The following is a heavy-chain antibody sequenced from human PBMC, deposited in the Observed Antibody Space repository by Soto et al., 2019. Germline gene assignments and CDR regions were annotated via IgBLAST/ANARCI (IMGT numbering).Heavy chain of an antibody. V-gene: IGHV4-30-4*02. Sequence: PSETLSLTCTVSGGSIISGDYYWSWIRQPPGKGLEWIGYIYYSGDTSYNPSLKSRVTISIDTSKNQFSLKLSSVTAADTAVYYCARDRRGGRMDVWGQGTTVNVSS. J-gene: IGHJ6*02. CDR1: GGSIISGDYY. CDR2: IYYSGDT. CDR3: ARDRRGGRMDV. D-gene: IGHD3-10*01.